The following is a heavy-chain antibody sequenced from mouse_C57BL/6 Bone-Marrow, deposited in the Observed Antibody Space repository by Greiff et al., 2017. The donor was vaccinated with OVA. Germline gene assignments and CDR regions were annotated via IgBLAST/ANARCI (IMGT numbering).Heavy chain of an antibody. V-gene: IGHV1-64*01. D-gene: IGHD2-12*01. CDR1: GYTFTSYW. Sequence: QVQLQQSGAELVKPGASVTLSCTASGYTFTSYWMHWVKQRPGQGLEWIGMIHPSSGSTNYNEKFKSKATLTVDKSSSTAYMQLSSLTSEDSAVYYCARGVTIVDLVAYWGQGTLVTVSA. CDR3: ARGVTIVDLVAY. J-gene: IGHJ3*01. CDR2: IHPSSGST.